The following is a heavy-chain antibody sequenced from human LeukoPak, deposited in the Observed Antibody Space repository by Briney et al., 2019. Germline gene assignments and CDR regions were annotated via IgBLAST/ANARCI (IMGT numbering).Heavy chain of an antibody. J-gene: IGHJ4*02. CDR2: ISGSGGST. V-gene: IGHV3-23*01. Sequence: GGSLRLSCAASGFTFSSYAMSWVRQAPGKGLEWVSAISGSGGSTYYADSVKGRFTISRDNSKNTLYLQMNSLRAEDTAVYYCAKDLRYYDSSGYFYWDQGTLVTVSP. CDR1: GFTFSSYA. D-gene: IGHD3-22*01. CDR3: AKDLRYYDSSGYFY.